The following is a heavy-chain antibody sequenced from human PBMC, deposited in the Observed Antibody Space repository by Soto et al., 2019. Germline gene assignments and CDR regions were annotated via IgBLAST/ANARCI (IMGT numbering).Heavy chain of an antibody. Sequence: QVHLVQSGAEVKKPGASVKVSCKASGYTFTSYDINWVRQASGQGLEWMGWMNPDSGNTRYAQKFQGRVTMTRDASISTAYMELSSLTSEDTAVYYCARGGFDPWGQGTLVTVSS. CDR2: MNPDSGNT. J-gene: IGHJ5*02. CDR1: GYTFTSYD. CDR3: ARGGFDP. V-gene: IGHV1-8*01.